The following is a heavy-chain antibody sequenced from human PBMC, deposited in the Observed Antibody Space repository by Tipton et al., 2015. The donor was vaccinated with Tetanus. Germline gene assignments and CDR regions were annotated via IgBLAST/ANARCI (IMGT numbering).Heavy chain of an antibody. D-gene: IGHD3-16*01. J-gene: IGHJ3*02. V-gene: IGHV6-1*01. CDR3: VRGSGLGLDAFDI. Sequence: LSCAISGDSVSSNTDAWNWIRQSPSRGLEWLGRTYYRSKWYNDYALSVKSRITINPDTSKNQFSLQLKSVTPEDTAMYYCVRGSGLGLDAFDIWGRGTMVTVSS. CDR1: GDSVSSNTDA. CDR2: TYYRSKWYN.